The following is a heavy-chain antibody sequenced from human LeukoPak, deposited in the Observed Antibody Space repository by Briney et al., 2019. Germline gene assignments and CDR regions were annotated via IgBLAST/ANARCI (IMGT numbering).Heavy chain of an antibody. CDR2: ISAYNGNT. D-gene: IGHD4-17*01. CDR1: GYTFTSYG. V-gene: IGHV1-18*01. J-gene: IGHJ2*01. CDR3: ARGTVTTSNWYFDL. Sequence: ASVKVSCKASGYTFTSYGFTWVRQAPGQGLEWMGWISAYNGNTNYAQKLQGRVTMTTDTSTSTAYMELRSLRSDDTAVYYCARGTVTTSNWYFDLWARGTLVTVSS.